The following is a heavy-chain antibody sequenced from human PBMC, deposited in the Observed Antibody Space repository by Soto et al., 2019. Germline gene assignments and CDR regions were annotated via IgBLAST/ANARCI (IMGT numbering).Heavy chain of an antibody. Sequence: QVQLQESGPGLVKPSETLSLTCTVSGGSISCYYWSWIRQPPGKGLEWIGYIYYSGSTNYNPSLKSRVTISVDTSKNQFSLKLSSVTAADTAVYYCARVDSSGVVYWGQGTLVTVSS. CDR2: IYYSGST. CDR1: GGSISCYY. CDR3: ARVDSSGVVY. J-gene: IGHJ4*02. V-gene: IGHV4-59*01. D-gene: IGHD6-19*01.